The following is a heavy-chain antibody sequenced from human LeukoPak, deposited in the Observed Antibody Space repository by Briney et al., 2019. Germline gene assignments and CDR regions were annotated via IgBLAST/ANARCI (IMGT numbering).Heavy chain of an antibody. Sequence: GGSLILSCAAAGFTFSSYWMSWVRQAPGKGLEGVANIMQDGSEKYYVDSVNGRFTSSRDNAKNSLYLQMNSLRAEDTAVYYCARLLRFLEWSIWGAFDIWGQGTMVTVSS. CDR1: GFTFSSYW. V-gene: IGHV3-7*01. CDR3: ARLLRFLEWSIWGAFDI. D-gene: IGHD3-3*01. CDR2: IMQDGSEK. J-gene: IGHJ3*02.